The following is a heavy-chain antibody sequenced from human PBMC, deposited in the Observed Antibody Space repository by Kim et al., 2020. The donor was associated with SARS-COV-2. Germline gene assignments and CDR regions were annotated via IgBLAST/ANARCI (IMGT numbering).Heavy chain of an antibody. J-gene: IGHJ6*02. CDR3: AKPTSSHYYYGMDV. D-gene: IGHD2-2*01. Sequence: ADPVKGRFTISIENSKNTLYLQMNSRRAEDTAVYYCAKPTSSHYYYGMDVWGQGTSVTVSS. V-gene: IGHV3-23*01.